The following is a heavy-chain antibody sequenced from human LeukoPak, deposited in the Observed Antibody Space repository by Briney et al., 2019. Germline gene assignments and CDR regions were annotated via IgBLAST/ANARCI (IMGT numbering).Heavy chain of an antibody. J-gene: IGHJ4*02. D-gene: IGHD5-18*01. CDR2: ISAYNGNT. V-gene: IGHV1-18*01. CDR1: GYTFTSYG. CDR3: ARSVRGYSYGQFDY. Sequence: EASVKVSCKASGYTFTSYGISWVRQAPGQGLEWMGWISAYNGNTNYAQKLQGRVTMTTDTSTSTAYMELRSLRSDDTAVYYCARSVRGYSYGQFDYWGQGTLVTVSS.